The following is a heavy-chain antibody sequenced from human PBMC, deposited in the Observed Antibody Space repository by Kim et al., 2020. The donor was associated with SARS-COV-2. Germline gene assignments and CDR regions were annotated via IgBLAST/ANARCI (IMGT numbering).Heavy chain of an antibody. V-gene: IGHV1-69*01. Sequence: IFGTANYAQKFQGRVTITADESTSTAYMELSSLRSEDTAVYYCARGIGYWGQGTLVTVSS. J-gene: IGHJ4*02. CDR3: ARGIGY. CDR2: IFGTA.